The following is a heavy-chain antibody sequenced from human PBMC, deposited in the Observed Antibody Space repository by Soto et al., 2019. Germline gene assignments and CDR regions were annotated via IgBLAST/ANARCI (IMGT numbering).Heavy chain of an antibody. J-gene: IGHJ5*02. CDR1: GFTFSSYS. V-gene: IGHV3-21*01. CDR2: ISSSSSYI. D-gene: IGHD3-22*01. CDR3: ARDVTSSTYYYLSPGGLDP. Sequence: EVQLVESGGGLVKPGGSLRLSCAASGFTFSSYSMNWVRQAPGKGLEWVSSISSSSSYIYYADSVKGRFTISRDNAKNSLYLQMNSLRAEDTAVYYCARDVTSSTYYYLSPGGLDPWGQGTLVTVSS.